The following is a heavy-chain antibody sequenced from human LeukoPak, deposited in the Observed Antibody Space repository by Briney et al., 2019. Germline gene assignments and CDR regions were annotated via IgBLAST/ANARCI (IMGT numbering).Heavy chain of an antibody. CDR1: GGSVSSGSYG. J-gene: IGHJ3*02. D-gene: IGHD4-17*01. CDR2: IYYSGST. CDR3: AREPNDYGDVPGI. Sequence: WETLSLTWTVSGGSVSSGSYGCSWIRQPPWNGLEWIGYIYYSGSTTYNTSLKSRVTLSADTSNNQFSLKLSSVTAAETAVCYCAREPNDYGDVPGIWGRGTVVTVSS. V-gene: IGHV4-61*01.